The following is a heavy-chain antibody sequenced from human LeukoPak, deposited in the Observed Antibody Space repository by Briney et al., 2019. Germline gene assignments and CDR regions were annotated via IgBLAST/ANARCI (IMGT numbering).Heavy chain of an antibody. J-gene: IGHJ4*02. D-gene: IGHD6-6*01. CDR2: IVGSGGTT. CDR1: GFTFGSYA. CDR3: AKSPYIASHIYFDY. V-gene: IGHV3-23*01. Sequence: GGSLRLSCAASGFTFGSYAMSWVRQTPGKGLEWVSTIVGSGGTTYFADSVKGRFTISRDNSKNTLYLQMSSLRAEDTALYYCAKSPYIASHIYFDYWGQGTLVTVSS.